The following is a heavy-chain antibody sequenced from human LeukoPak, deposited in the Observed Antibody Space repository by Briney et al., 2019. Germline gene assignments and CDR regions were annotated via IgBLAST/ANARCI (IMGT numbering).Heavy chain of an antibody. V-gene: IGHV3-64D*06. D-gene: IGHD6-13*01. CDR2: ISSNGGST. Sequence: GGPLRPCCSSSGFTRDIYAMEWIPEAPGERLVYVSLISSNGGSTYYADSVKGRFTISRDNSKNTLYLEMSSLRVEDTAVYYCVKGLPGYGGHLDYWGQGTLVTVSS. CDR3: VKGLPGYGGHLDY. CDR1: GFTRDIYA. J-gene: IGHJ4*02.